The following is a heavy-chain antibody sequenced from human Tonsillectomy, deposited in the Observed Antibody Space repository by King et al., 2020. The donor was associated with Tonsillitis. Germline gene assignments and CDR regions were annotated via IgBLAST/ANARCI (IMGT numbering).Heavy chain of an antibody. Sequence: VQLPQWGAGLLKPSETLSLTCAVYGGSFSGYYWSWIRQPPGKGLEWIGEINQSGSINYNPSLKSRVTISVDTSKNQFSLKLSSVTAADTAVYYCALGQSRGNYYYYGMDVWGQGTTVTVSS. V-gene: IGHV4-34*01. CDR2: INQSGSI. CDR1: GGSFSGYY. J-gene: IGHJ6*02. CDR3: ALGQSRGNYYYYGMDV.